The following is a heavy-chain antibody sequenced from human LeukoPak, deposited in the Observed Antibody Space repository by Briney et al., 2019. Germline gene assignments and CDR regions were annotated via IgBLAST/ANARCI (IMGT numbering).Heavy chain of an antibody. J-gene: IGHJ5*02. V-gene: IGHV4-34*01. CDR3: ARYVADWFDP. D-gene: IGHD3-10*02. Sequence: PSETLSLTCAVYGGSFSGYYWSWLRQPPGKGLEWIGEINHNGSTNYNPSLKSRVTISVDTSKNQFSLKLSSVTAADTAVYYCARYVADWFDPWGQGTLVTVSS. CDR2: INHNGST. CDR1: GGSFSGYY.